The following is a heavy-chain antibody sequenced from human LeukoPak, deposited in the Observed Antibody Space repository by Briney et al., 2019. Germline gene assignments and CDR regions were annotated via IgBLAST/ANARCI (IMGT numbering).Heavy chain of an antibody. Sequence: PGGSLRLSCAASGFTFSSYGMSWVRQAPGKGLEWVSSIDNSRSYIYYADSVKGRFTISRDNAKSSLYLQMNSLRAEDTAFYYCARDRVAMAGKAYFDYWGQGTLVTVSS. J-gene: IGHJ4*02. CDR1: GFTFSSYG. V-gene: IGHV3-21*04. CDR2: IDNSRSYI. D-gene: IGHD6-19*01. CDR3: ARDRVAMAGKAYFDY.